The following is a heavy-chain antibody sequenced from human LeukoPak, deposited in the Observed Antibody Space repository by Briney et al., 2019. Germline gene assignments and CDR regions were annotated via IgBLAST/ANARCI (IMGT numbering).Heavy chain of an antibody. Sequence: PETSLRLSCAASGFIFNDYTMHWVRQAPGKGLEWVAVITFDGGHKFYGNSLKGRFTISRDNSKNSLYLQMNALRLDDTAVYYCVRGPDSESFIVWGQGTRVTVSS. J-gene: IGHJ4*02. V-gene: IGHV3-30*04. CDR3: VRGPDSESFIV. D-gene: IGHD1-26*01. CDR1: GFIFNDYT. CDR2: ITFDGGHK.